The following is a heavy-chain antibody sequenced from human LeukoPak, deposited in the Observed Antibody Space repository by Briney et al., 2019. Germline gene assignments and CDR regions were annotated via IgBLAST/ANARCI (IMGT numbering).Heavy chain of an antibody. CDR3: AGHHPRNTVDF. CDR2: ISDIGSI. Sequence: PSETLSLTRTVSGGSISSYYWSWIRQPPGKGLEWIAYISDIGSINYNPSLKSRVTISLDTSKNQFSLKLSSVTAADTAAYYCAGHHPRNTVDFWGQGTLVTVSS. V-gene: IGHV4-59*08. CDR1: GGSISSYY. D-gene: IGHD2/OR15-2a*01. J-gene: IGHJ4*02.